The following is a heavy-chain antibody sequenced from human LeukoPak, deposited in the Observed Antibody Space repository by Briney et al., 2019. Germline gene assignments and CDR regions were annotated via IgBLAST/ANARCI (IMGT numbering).Heavy chain of an antibody. CDR2: IYYSGST. CDR1: GGSISSGGYY. J-gene: IGHJ3*02. CDR3: ARGLGTGDLDAFDI. V-gene: IGHV4-31*03. D-gene: IGHD4-17*01. Sequence: SQTLSLTCTVSGGSISSGGYYRSSIRQHPGKGLEWIGYIYYSGSTYYNPSLKSRVTISVDTSKNQFSLKLSSVTAADTAVYYCARGLGTGDLDAFDIWGQGTMVTASS.